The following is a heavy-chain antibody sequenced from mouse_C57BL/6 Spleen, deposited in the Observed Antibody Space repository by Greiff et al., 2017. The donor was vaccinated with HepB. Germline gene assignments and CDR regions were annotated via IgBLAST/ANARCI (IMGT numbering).Heavy chain of an antibody. V-gene: IGHV3-6*01. CDR1: GYSITSGYY. CDR2: ISYDGSN. J-gene: IGHJ1*03. CDR3: AREGYGSSYGYVDV. D-gene: IGHD1-1*01. Sequence: EVKLQESGPGLVKPSQSLSLTCSVTGYSITSGYYWNWIRQFPGNKLEWMGYISYDGSNNYNPSLKNRISITRDTSKNQFFLKLNSVTTEDTATYYCAREGYGSSYGYVDVWGTGTTVTVSS.